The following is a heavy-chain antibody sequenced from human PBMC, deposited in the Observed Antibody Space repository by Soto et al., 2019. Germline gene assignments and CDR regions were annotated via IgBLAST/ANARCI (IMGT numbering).Heavy chain of an antibody. CDR3: ARDLSWKYGNYYYGMDV. V-gene: IGHV3-30-3*01. CDR1: GFTFSSYA. Sequence: GGSLRLSCAASGFTFSSYAMHWVRQAPGKGLEWVAVISYDGSNKYYADSVKGRFTISRDNSKNTLYLQMNSLRAEDTAVYYCARDLSWKYGNYYYGMDVWGQGTTVTVSS. J-gene: IGHJ6*02. D-gene: IGHD1-7*01. CDR2: ISYDGSNK.